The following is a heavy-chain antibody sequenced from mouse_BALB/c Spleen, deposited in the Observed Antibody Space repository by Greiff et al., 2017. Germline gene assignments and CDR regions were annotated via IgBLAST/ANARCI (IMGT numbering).Heavy chain of an antibody. CDR2: INPSSGYT. CDR1: GYTFTSYT. J-gene: IGHJ4*01. V-gene: IGHV1-4*01. Sequence: VQLQQSGAELARPGASGKMSCKASGYTFTSYTMHWVKQRPGQGLEWIGYINPSSGYTNYNQKFKDKATLTADKSSSTAYMQLSSLTSEDSAVYYFARCDYYAMDYWGQGTSVTVSS. CDR3: ARCDYYAMDY.